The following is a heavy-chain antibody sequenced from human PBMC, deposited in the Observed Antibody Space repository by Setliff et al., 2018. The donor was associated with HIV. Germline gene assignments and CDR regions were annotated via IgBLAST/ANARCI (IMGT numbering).Heavy chain of an antibody. V-gene: IGHV4-39*01. D-gene: IGHD1-26*01. CDR1: GGSIRSSSYY. CDR3: ASGEDSGSYGEPFNS. CDR2: IQSSGTT. J-gene: IGHJ4*02. Sequence: SETLSLTCTVSGGSIRSSSYYWGWIRQPPGKGLEWIGNIQSSGTTYYNPSLKSRVIISVDLPNNQFSLKLHSVTAADTAVYYCASGEDSGSYGEPFNSWGQGALVTVSS.